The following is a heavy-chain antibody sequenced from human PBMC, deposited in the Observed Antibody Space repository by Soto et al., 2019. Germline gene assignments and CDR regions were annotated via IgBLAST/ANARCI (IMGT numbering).Heavy chain of an antibody. D-gene: IGHD3-22*01. CDR2: IIPIFGTA. V-gene: IGHV1-69*12. Sequence: QVQLVQSGAEVKKPGSSVKVSCKASGGTFNSYAISWVRQAPGQGLEWMGGIIPIFGTADYAQKFQGRVTITAVESTSTAYMELSSLRSEDTAVYYCASHYDSGGYYHRGLDYWGQGTLVTVSS. CDR1: GGTFNSYA. CDR3: ASHYDSGGYYHRGLDY. J-gene: IGHJ4*02.